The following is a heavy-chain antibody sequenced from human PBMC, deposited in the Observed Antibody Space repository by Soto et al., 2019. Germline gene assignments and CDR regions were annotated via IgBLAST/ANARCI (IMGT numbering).Heavy chain of an antibody. D-gene: IGHD5-18*01. CDR2: AYYRSKWYN. V-gene: IGHV6-1*01. CDR1: VDSVSSNSAA. J-gene: IGHJ6*02. CDR3: ARDQAVGTAMVEHYYYGMDV. Sequence: SQTLSLTCAISVDSVSSNSAAWNWIRQSPSRGLEWLGRAYYRSKWYNDYAVSVKSRITINPDTSKNQFSLQLNSVTPEDTAVYYCARDQAVGTAMVEHYYYGMDVWGQGTTVTV.